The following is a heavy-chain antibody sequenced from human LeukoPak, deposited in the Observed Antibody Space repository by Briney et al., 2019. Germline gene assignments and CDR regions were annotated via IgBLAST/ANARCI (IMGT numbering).Heavy chain of an antibody. CDR2: IYYSGST. CDR3: GVRGQDYYYGMDV. D-gene: IGHD3-10*01. CDR1: GGSISSSSYY. V-gene: IGHV4-39*01. J-gene: IGHJ6*02. Sequence: SETLPLTCTVSGGSISSSSYYWGWIRQPPGKGLEWIGSIYYSGSTYYNPSLKSRVTISVDTSKNQFSLKLSSVTAADTAVYYCGVRGQDYYYGMDVWGQGTTVTVSS.